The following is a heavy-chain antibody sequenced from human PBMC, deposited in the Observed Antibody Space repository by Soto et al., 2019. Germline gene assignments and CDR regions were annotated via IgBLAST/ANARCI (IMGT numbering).Heavy chain of an antibody. J-gene: IGHJ3*02. CDR2: IIPMFDIA. Sequence: QVQLVQSGVEVKKPGSSVKVSCKAAGGSFSIYTVFWVRQAPGQGLEWMGRIIPMFDIANYAQNFQGRVTFNADKFTDTVYMEMLNLRSDDTAVYYCTLGSWSAAVFYIWGQGTLVTVSS. D-gene: IGHD6-13*01. CDR1: GGSFSIYT. V-gene: IGHV1-69*02. CDR3: TLGSWSAAVFYI.